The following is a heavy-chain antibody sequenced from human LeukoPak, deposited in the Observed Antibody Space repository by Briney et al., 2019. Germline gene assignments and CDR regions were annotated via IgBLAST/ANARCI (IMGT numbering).Heavy chain of an antibody. V-gene: IGHV3-48*02. CDR2: ISSSSTTI. J-gene: IGHJ6*02. D-gene: IGHD2-15*01. CDR1: GFTFSSYS. Sequence: PGRSLRLSCAASGFTFSSYSMNWVRQAPGKGLEWVSYISSSSTTIYYADSVKGRFTISRDNAKNSLYLQMNSLRDEDTAVYYCMRGPGYCSGGRCYYGMDVWGQGTTVTVSS. CDR3: MRGPGYCSGGRCYYGMDV.